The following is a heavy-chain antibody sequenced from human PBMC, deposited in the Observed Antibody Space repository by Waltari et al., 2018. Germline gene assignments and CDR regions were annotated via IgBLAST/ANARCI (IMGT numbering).Heavy chain of an antibody. J-gene: IGHJ3*01. D-gene: IGHD1-20*01. CDR3: ATALGDNTSASRPFHL. V-gene: IGHV1-69-2*01. CDR1: GYTFSDYY. Sequence: EVQLRQSGAELRKPGTPVKISCKASGYTFSDYYIHWVQQAPGKGLQWVGLVNPEDGQAIYAEKFQRRVTITADTSTDTAYLELSSLTSEDTAVFYCATALGDNTSASRPFHLWGQGTVITVSS. CDR2: VNPEDGQA.